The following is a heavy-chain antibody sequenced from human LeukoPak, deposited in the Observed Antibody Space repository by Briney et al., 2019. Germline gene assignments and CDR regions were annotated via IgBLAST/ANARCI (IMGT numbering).Heavy chain of an antibody. D-gene: IGHD6-13*01. CDR3: AKGAGGQQLMGF. V-gene: IGHV3-30*02. Sequence: GGSLRLSCAASGFTFSTYGMHWVCQAPGKGLEWVAFVRYDGGNTFYADSVKGRFTISRDNSKNTLYLQMSSLTIEDTAVYYCAKGAGGQQLMGFWGQGTLVTVSS. CDR1: GFTFSTYG. J-gene: IGHJ4*02. CDR2: VRYDGGNT.